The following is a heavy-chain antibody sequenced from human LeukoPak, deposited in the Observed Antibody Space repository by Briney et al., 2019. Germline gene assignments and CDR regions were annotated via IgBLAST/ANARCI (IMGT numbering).Heavy chain of an antibody. J-gene: IGHJ6*04. D-gene: IGHD1-14*01. CDR1: GFSLSTSGVG. Sequence: SGPTLVKPTQTLTLTCTFSGFSLSTSGVGLGWIRQPPGKALEWLALIYWDDDKRYSPSLKSRLTITKDISKNQVVLTMTNMDPVDTATYYCAHTVGRKYYYGMDVWGKGTTVIVSS. CDR2: IYWDDDK. V-gene: IGHV2-5*02. CDR3: AHTVGRKYYYGMDV.